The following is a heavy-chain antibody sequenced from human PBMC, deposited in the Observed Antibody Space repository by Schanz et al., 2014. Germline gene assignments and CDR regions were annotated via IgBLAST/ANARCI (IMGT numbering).Heavy chain of an antibody. Sequence: EVQLVESGGGLVQPGGSLRLSCTASGFTFSDYWMSWVRQAPGKGLEWVGRIKSKSDGGTTDYAAPVKDRFTISRDDSKNTLYLQMNSLRAEDTGLYFCARGGSGSHYRLDYWGQGTLVTVSS. CDR3: ARGGSGSHYRLDY. J-gene: IGHJ4*02. CDR2: IKSKSDGGTT. CDR1: GFTFSDYW. D-gene: IGHD1-26*01. V-gene: IGHV3-15*01.